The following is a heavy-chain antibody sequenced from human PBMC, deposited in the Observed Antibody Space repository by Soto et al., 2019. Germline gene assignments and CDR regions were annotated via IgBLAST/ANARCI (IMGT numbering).Heavy chain of an antibody. V-gene: IGHV3-23*01. CDR1: GFTFSDFA. J-gene: IGHJ4*02. Sequence: EVQVLESGGGLVQPGGSLRLSCAATGFTFSDFAMSWVRQAPGKGLEWVSRIYGGGNGPHYADSVKGRVTISRDNSKNPLYLQMNSLRAEDTAVYYCAKMEGMDPWAYSFDYCGQGTLVTVSS. D-gene: IGHD2-2*03. CDR3: AKMEGMDPWAYSFDY. CDR2: IYGGGNGP.